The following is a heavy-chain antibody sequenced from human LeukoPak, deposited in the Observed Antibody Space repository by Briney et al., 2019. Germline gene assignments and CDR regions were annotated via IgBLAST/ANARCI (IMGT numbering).Heavy chain of an antibody. V-gene: IGHV3-64D*06. Sequence: HPGGSLRLSCAASGFTFSSYWMSWVRQAPGKGLEYVSAISSNGGSTYYADSVKGRFTISRDNSKNTLYLQMSSLRAEDTAVYYCVKGAYMALYYFDYWGQGTLVTVSS. CDR3: VKGAYMALYYFDY. CDR2: ISSNGGST. CDR1: GFTFSSYW. D-gene: IGHD2-2*02. J-gene: IGHJ4*02.